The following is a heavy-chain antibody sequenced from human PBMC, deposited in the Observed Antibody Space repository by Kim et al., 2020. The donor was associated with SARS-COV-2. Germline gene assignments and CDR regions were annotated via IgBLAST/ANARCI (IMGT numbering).Heavy chain of an antibody. CDR3: AREVRGSSSAGFDP. J-gene: IGHJ5*02. Sequence: ADSVKGRFTISRDNSKNTLYLQMNSLRAEDTAVYYCAREVRGSSSAGFDPWGQGTLVTVSS. V-gene: IGHV3-53*01. D-gene: IGHD6-6*01.